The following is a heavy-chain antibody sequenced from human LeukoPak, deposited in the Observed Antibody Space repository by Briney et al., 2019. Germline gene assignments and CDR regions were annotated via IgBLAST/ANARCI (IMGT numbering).Heavy chain of an antibody. CDR2: IIAYNGNT. V-gene: IGHV1-18*04. CDR3: ARESADGSGSYYYYGMDV. Sequence: ASVKVSCKASGYTFTSYGISWVRQAPGQWLEWMGWIIAYNGNTNYAQKLQGRVTMTTDTSTSTAYMELRSLRSDDTAVYYCARESADGSGSYYYYGMDVWGKGTTVTVSS. J-gene: IGHJ6*04. D-gene: IGHD3-10*01. CDR1: GYTFTSYG.